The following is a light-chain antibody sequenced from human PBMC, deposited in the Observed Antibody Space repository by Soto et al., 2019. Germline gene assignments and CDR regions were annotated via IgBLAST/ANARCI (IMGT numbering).Light chain of an antibody. CDR3: QQFSSSPPRYT. CDR2: GAS. Sequence: IVLTQSPGTLSLSPGDRATLSCRASQIISSSYVAWYQQKPGQAPRLLIYGASSRAPGIPDRFSGSGSGTDFTLTISRLEPEDVAVYYCQQFSSSPPRYTFGQGTKLEIK. J-gene: IGKJ2*01. CDR1: QIISSSY. V-gene: IGKV3-20*01.